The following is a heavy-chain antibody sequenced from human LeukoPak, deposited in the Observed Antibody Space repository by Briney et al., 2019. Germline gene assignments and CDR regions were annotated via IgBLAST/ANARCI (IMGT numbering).Heavy chain of an antibody. V-gene: IGHV4-61*02. CDR3: ATTVAGVREHAY. J-gene: IGHJ4*02. Sequence: PSETLSLTCTVSGASISSGSYYWSWIRQPAGTGLEWIGRIYTSGSTNYNPSLRSRVTVSLDTSMNQFSLNLRSVTAADTAVYYCATTVAGVREHAYWGQGTLVTVSS. D-gene: IGHD6-19*01. CDR2: IYTSGST. CDR1: GASISSGSYY.